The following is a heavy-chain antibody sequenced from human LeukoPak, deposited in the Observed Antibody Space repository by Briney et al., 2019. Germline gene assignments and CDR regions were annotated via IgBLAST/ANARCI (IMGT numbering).Heavy chain of an antibody. J-gene: IGHJ1*01. CDR2: ISGSGGST. Sequence: GGSLRLSCAASGFTFSSYAMSRVRQAPGKGLEWVSAISGSGGSTYYADSVKGRFTISRDNSKNTLYLQMNSLRAEDTAVYYCAKDSYSGYDTEYFQHWGQGTLVTVSS. CDR3: AKDSYSGYDTEYFQH. V-gene: IGHV3-23*01. CDR1: GFTFSSYA. D-gene: IGHD5-12*01.